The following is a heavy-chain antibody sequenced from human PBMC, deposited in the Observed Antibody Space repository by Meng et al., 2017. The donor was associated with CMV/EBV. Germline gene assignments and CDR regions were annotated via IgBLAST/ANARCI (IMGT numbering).Heavy chain of an antibody. J-gene: IGHJ6*02. CDR1: GFTFSSYA. V-gene: IGHV3-30*04. CDR2: ISYDGSNK. D-gene: IGHD1-26*01. CDR3: ASGSYYFY. Sequence: LSLTCAASGFTFSSYAMHWVRQAPGKGLEWVAVISYDGSNKYYADSVKGRFTISRDNSKNTLYLQMNSLRAEDTAVYYCASGSYYFYWGQGTTVTVSS.